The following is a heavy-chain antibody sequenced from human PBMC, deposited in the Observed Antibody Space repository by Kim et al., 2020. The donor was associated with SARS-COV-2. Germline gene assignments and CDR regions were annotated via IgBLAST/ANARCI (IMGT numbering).Heavy chain of an antibody. Sequence: SETLSLTCTVSGYSISSGYYWGWIRQPPGKGLEWIGSIYHSGSTYYNPSLKSRVTISVDTSKNQFSLKLSSVTAADTAVYYCARVAITLVGPTVTGWFDPRGQRTLMTVSS. J-gene: IGHJ5*02. V-gene: IGHV4-38-2*02. CDR3: ARVAITLVGPTVTGWFDP. CDR1: GYSISSGYY. D-gene: IGHD4-17*01. CDR2: IYHSGST.